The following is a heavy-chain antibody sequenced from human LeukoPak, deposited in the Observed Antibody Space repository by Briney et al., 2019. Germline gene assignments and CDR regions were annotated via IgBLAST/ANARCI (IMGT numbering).Heavy chain of an antibody. CDR1: GYTLTELS. Sequence: ASVKVSCKVSGYTLTELSMHWVRQAPGKGLEWMGGFDPEDGETIYAQKFRGRVTMTEDTSTDTAYMELSSLRSEDTAVYYCATDTVSRGSFDYWGQGTLVTVSS. J-gene: IGHJ4*02. V-gene: IGHV1-24*01. CDR2: FDPEDGET. D-gene: IGHD1-26*01. CDR3: ATDTVSRGSFDY.